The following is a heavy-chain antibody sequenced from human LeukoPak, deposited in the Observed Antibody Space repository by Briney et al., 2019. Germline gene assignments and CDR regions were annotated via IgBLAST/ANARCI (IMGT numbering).Heavy chain of an antibody. CDR1: GFTFSNAW. D-gene: IGHD4-11*01. CDR2: IKSKTDGGTT. CDR3: TTDLTVTTGDY. J-gene: IGHJ4*02. V-gene: IGHV3-15*01. Sequence: GGSLRLSCAASGFTFSNAWTSWVRQAPGKGLEWVGRIKSKTDGGTTDYAAPVKGRFTISRDDSKNTLYLQMNSLKTEDTAMYYCTTDLTVTTGDYWGQGTLVTVSS.